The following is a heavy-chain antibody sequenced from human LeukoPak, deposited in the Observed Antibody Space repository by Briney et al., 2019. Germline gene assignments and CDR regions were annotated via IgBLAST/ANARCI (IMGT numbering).Heavy chain of an antibody. CDR1: GFTFSTSA. Sequence: GASVKVSCKASGFTFSTSAVQWVRQARGQRLEWIGWIVVDSGNTHYALKFQERVTITRNVSTNTAYMELSSLRSEDTAVYYCAAEGPHDFFDYWGQGTLVTVSS. CDR2: IVVDSGNT. J-gene: IGHJ4*02. CDR3: AAEGPHDFFDY. V-gene: IGHV1-58*01. D-gene: IGHD3-3*01.